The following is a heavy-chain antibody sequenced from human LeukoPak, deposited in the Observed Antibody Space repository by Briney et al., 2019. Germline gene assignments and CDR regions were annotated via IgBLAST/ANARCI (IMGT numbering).Heavy chain of an antibody. V-gene: IGHV1-69*13. J-gene: IGHJ5*02. D-gene: IGHD3-3*01. CDR1: GGTFSSYA. CDR2: IIPIFGTA. CDR3: ARCITIFGVAGPFDP. Sequence: SVKVSCKASGGTFSSYAISWVRQAPGQGLEWMGGIIPIFGTANYAQKFQGRVTITADESTSTAYMELSSLRSEDTAVYYCARCITIFGVAGPFDPWGQGTLVTVSS.